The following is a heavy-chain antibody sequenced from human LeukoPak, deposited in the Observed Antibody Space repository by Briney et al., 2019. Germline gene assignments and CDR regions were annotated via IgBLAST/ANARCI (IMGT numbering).Heavy chain of an antibody. D-gene: IGHD6-13*01. Sequence: PGGSLRLPCAASGFTFSSYAMSWVRQAPGKGLEWVSAISGSGGSTYYADSVKGRFTISRDNSKNTLYLQMNSLRAEDTAVYYCAKWSSSWTNFDYWGQGTLVTVSS. CDR2: ISGSGGST. J-gene: IGHJ4*02. CDR1: GFTFSSYA. V-gene: IGHV3-23*01. CDR3: AKWSSSWTNFDY.